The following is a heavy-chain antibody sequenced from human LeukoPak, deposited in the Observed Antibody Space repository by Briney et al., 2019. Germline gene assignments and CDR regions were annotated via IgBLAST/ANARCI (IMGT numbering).Heavy chain of an antibody. Sequence: PSETLSLTCTVSGGSISSYYWSWIRQPPGKGLEWIGYIYYSGSTNYNPSLKSRVTISVDTSKNQFSLKLSSVTAAGTAVYYCARLGYYYDSSGYYLDAFDIWGQGTMVTVSS. J-gene: IGHJ3*02. CDR1: GGSISSYY. V-gene: IGHV4-59*08. CDR3: ARLGYYYDSSGYYLDAFDI. D-gene: IGHD3-22*01. CDR2: IYYSGST.